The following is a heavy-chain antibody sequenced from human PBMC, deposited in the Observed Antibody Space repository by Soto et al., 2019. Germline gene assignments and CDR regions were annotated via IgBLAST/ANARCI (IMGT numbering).Heavy chain of an antibody. CDR2: IGGSGTGGRT. CDR3: AKSPGRLDRYNSDYYGMDV. J-gene: IGHJ6*02. D-gene: IGHD5-12*01. V-gene: IGHV3-23*01. CDR1: GLTFSTYA. Sequence: EVHLLESGGDLVQPGGSLRLSCTASGLTFSTYAMSWVRQAPGKGLEWVSAIGGSGTGGRTYYADSVKGRFTISRENSKHRVYLQMNSLRADDTAVYYCAKSPGRLDRYNSDYYGMDVWGQGTTVTVSS.